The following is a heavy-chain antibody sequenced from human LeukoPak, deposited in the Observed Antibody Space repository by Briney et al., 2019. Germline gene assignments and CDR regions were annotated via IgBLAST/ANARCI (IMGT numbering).Heavy chain of an antibody. D-gene: IGHD2-2*03. Sequence: PSETLSLTCTVSNGSMTSDSYYWAWVRQPPGKGLEWIGTIFYIGKTYYSASLKSRVTVSLDTSKKNFSLRLSSVTAADTAVYYCARLWIVATWFDAWGQGALVTVSS. CDR1: NGSMTSDSYY. CDR2: IFYIGKT. V-gene: IGHV4-39*02. CDR3: ARLWIVATWFDA. J-gene: IGHJ5*02.